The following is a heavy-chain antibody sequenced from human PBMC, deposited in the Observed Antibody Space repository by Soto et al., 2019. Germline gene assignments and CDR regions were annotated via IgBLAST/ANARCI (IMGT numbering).Heavy chain of an antibody. D-gene: IGHD1-20*01. J-gene: IGHJ4*02. CDR2: MNPNSGNT. Sequence: ASVKVSCKASGYTFTSYDINWVRQATGQGLEWMGWMNPNSGNTGYAQKFQGRVTMTRNTSISTAYMELSRLRSEDTALYYCASFPRLEYNWNEYYFDYWGQGTLVTVSS. CDR1: GYTFTSYD. CDR3: ASFPRLEYNWNEYYFDY. V-gene: IGHV1-8*01.